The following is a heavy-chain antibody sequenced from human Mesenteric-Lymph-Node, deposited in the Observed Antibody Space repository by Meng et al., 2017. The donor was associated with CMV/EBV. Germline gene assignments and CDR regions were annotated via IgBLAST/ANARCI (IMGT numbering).Heavy chain of an antibody. CDR1: GFTFSSYS. J-gene: IGHJ4*02. Sequence: LSCAASGFTFSSYSMNLVRQAPGKGLEWVSSISSSSSYIYYADPVKGRFTISRDNAKNSLYLQMNSLRAEDTAVYYCARDYQAGTIDYWGQGTLVAVSS. CDR2: ISSSSSYI. D-gene: IGHD1-7*01. CDR3: ARDYQAGTIDY. V-gene: IGHV3-21*01.